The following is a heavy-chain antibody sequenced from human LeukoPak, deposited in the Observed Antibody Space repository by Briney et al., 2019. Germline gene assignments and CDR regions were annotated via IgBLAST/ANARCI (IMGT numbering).Heavy chain of an antibody. CDR1: GFTFSSYW. CDR2: IKQEGSEK. V-gene: IGHV3-7*01. D-gene: IGHD1-26*01. Sequence: PGGSLRLSCAASGFTFSSYWMSWVRQAQGKGLEWAANIKQEGSEKYYADSVKGRFTISRDNAKNSLYLQMNSLRAEDTAVYYCARAKIVGATDYWGQGTLVTVSS. J-gene: IGHJ4*02. CDR3: ARAKIVGATDY.